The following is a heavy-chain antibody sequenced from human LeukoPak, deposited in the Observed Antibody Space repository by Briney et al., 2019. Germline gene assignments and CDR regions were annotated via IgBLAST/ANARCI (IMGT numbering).Heavy chain of an antibody. D-gene: IGHD3-16*02. V-gene: IGHV4-31*03. J-gene: IGHJ4*02. CDR3: ASQRVWGSYRPYFDY. CDR1: GGSISSGGYY. Sequence: SQTLSLTCTVSGGSISSGGYYWSWIRQHPGKGLEWIGYIYYSGSTYYNPSLKSRVTISVDTSKNQFSLKLSSVTAADTAVYYCASQRVWGSYRPYFDYWGQGTLVTVSS. CDR2: IYYSGST.